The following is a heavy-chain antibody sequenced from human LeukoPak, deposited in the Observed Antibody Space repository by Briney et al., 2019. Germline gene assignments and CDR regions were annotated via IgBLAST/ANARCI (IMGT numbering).Heavy chain of an antibody. Sequence: PSETLSLTCTVSGGSISSSSYYWGWIRQPPGKGLEWIGGIYYSGSTYYNPSLKSRVTISLDTSKNQFSLKLSSVTAADTAVYYCARQGFGSSYFDYWGQGTLVTVSS. CDR2: IYYSGST. D-gene: IGHD3-16*01. J-gene: IGHJ4*02. CDR1: GGSISSSSYY. V-gene: IGHV4-39*07. CDR3: ARQGFGSSYFDY.